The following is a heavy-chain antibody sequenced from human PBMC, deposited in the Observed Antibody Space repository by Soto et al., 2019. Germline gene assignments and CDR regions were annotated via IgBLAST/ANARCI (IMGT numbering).Heavy chain of an antibody. D-gene: IGHD3-10*01. J-gene: IGHJ5*01. CDR3: ARRSILWFGALPLCFDS. V-gene: IGHV4-34*01. CDR2: INHSGST. CDR1: GGSFSGYY. Sequence: QVQLQQWGAGLLKPSETLSLTCAVYGGSFSGYYWSWIRQPPGKGLEWIGEINHSGSTNYNPSLKRRVTISVDTSKNQFSLKLSSVTAADTAVYYCARRSILWFGALPLCFDSWGQGTLVTVSS.